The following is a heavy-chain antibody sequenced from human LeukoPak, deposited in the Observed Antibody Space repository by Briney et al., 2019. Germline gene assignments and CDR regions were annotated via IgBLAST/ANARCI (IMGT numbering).Heavy chain of an antibody. Sequence: GESLKISCKASGYSFTNYWIGWVRQLPGKGLEWMGIIYPGDSDTRYSPSFQGQVPISADKSISTAYLQWSILKASDTAMYYCARRSTTCAFDIWGQGTMITVSS. CDR1: GYSFTNYW. D-gene: IGHD2/OR15-2a*01. V-gene: IGHV5-51*01. CDR3: ARRSTTCAFDI. J-gene: IGHJ3*02. CDR2: IYPGDSDT.